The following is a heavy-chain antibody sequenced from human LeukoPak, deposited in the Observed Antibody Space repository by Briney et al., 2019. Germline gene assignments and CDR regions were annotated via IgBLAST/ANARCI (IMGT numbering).Heavy chain of an antibody. Sequence: PGGSLRLSCAASGFTFSSYSMNWVRQAPGKGLEWVSSISSSSSYIYYADSVKSRFTISRDNAKNSLYLQMNSLRAEDTAVYYCARDGIVGSSSVDAFDIWGQGTMVTVSS. V-gene: IGHV3-21*01. CDR3: ARDGIVGSSSVDAFDI. J-gene: IGHJ3*02. CDR1: GFTFSSYS. CDR2: ISSSSSYI. D-gene: IGHD6-6*01.